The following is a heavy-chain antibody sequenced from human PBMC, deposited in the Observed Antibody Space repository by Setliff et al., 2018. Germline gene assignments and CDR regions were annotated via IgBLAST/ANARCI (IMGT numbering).Heavy chain of an antibody. CDR3: ARHPYYYGSGTYLDNNNRWFDP. J-gene: IGHJ5*02. D-gene: IGHD3-10*01. CDR2: TYPGDSDI. Sequence: GESLKISCEGSGYSFTNYWIAWVRQMPGKGLEWMGITYPGDSDIRYSPSFQGQVTFSVDKSINTAYLQWSSLRASDTAIYYCARHPYYYGSGTYLDNNNRWFDPWGQGTLVTVSS. V-gene: IGHV5-51*01. CDR1: GYSFTNYW.